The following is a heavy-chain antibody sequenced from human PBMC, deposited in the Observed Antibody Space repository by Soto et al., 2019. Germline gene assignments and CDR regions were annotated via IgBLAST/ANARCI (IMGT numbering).Heavy chain of an antibody. V-gene: IGHV3-23*01. CDR3: AKLGFCSGGTCHLDYYNGVDV. D-gene: IGHD2-15*01. J-gene: IGHJ6*02. Sequence: EVQLLESGGGGIQPGGSLRLSCAASGFSFSSNAITWVRQAPGQGLEWGSTSGSGGTKYYADFLKGRFNISRDNSKNTQSLQMNSLRVEDTGVYYCAKLGFCSGGTCHLDYYNGVDVWGQGTTVTVSS. CDR1: GFSFSSNA. CDR2: SGSGGTK.